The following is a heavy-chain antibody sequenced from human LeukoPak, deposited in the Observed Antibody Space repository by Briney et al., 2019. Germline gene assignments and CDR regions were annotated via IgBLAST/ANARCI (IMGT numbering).Heavy chain of an antibody. CDR2: ISWNSGSI. CDR1: GFTFDDYA. J-gene: IGHJ6*03. CDR3: AKGSYYYVDV. V-gene: IGHV3-9*01. Sequence: GGSLRLSCAASGFTFDDYAMHWVRQAPGKGLEWVSGISWNSGSIGYADSVKGRFTISRDNAKNSLYLQMNSLRAEDTALYYCAKGSYYYVDVWGKGTTVTVSS.